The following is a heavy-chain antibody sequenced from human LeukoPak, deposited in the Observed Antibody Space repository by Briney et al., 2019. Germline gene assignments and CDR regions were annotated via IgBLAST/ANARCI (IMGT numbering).Heavy chain of an antibody. CDR1: GIIFSRDG. J-gene: IGHJ4*02. CDR3: ARVQMATTINNFYFDY. V-gene: IGHV1-69*13. D-gene: IGHD5-24*01. CDR2: IIPRFGKA. Sequence: GASVKVSCKTSGIIFSRDGITWVRQAPGQGLEWMGGIIPRFGKANYPQKFQGRTTITADESTSTAYMELSSLRSEDTAVYFCARVQMATTINNFYFDYWGPGTLVTVSS.